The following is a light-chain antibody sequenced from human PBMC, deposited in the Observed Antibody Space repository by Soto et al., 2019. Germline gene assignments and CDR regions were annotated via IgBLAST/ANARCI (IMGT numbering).Light chain of an antibody. CDR2: EVR. Sequence: QSALTQPASVSGSPGQSITVSCTGTNTDVGGYNYVSWYQHRPGKAPRLMIYEVRNRLSGVSNRFSGSKSGNTASLTISGLKSEDEADYYCTSYTPTGALVFGSGTQLTVL. J-gene: IGLJ6*01. V-gene: IGLV2-14*01. CDR1: NTDVGGYNY. CDR3: TSYTPTGALV.